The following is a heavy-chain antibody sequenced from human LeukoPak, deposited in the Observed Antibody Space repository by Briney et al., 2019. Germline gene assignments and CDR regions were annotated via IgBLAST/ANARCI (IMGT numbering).Heavy chain of an antibody. CDR3: ATDGDCSSNSCFYYYYYYMDV. Sequence: GGSLRLSCAASGFTFSSYAMSWVRQAPGKGLEWVSAISGSGGSTYYADSVKGRFTISRDNSKNTLYLQMNSLRAEDTAVYYCATDGDCSSNSCFYYYYYYMDVWGKGTMVTVSS. CDR2: ISGSGGST. V-gene: IGHV3-23*01. CDR1: GFTFSSYA. D-gene: IGHD2-2*01. J-gene: IGHJ6*03.